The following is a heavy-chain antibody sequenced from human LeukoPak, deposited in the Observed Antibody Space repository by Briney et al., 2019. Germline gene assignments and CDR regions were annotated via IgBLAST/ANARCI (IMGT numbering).Heavy chain of an antibody. Sequence: GGSLRLSCAASGFTFSSYSMNWVRQAPGKGLEWVSSISSSSSYIYYADSVKGRFTISRDNANNSLYLQMNSLRAEDTAVYYCARDSDDILTGSGDYWGQGTLVTVSS. V-gene: IGHV3-21*01. CDR1: GFTFSSYS. D-gene: IGHD3-9*01. CDR3: ARDSDDILTGSGDY. CDR2: ISSSSSYI. J-gene: IGHJ4*02.